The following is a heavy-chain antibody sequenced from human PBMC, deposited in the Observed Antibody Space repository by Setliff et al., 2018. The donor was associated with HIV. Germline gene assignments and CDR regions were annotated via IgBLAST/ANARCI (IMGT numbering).Heavy chain of an antibody. CDR3: ARLFYDYWSGFYSGDY. CDR2: MNPNSGGT. D-gene: IGHD3-3*01. Sequence: ASVKVSCKASGSTFTVYYLHWLRQAPGQGLEWMGWMNPNSGGTNYAKKFQGRVTMTRDTSINTAFLELNSLRSYDTAGYYCARLFYDYWSGFYSGDYWGQGTRGTVSS. CDR1: GSTFTVYY. V-gene: IGHV1-2*02. J-gene: IGHJ4*02.